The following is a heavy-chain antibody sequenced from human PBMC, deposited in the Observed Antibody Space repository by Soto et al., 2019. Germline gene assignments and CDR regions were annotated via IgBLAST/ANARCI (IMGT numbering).Heavy chain of an antibody. CDR3: ARGGFVAGLYNAMDA. CDR1: GGTLSTNA. J-gene: IGHJ6*02. D-gene: IGHD6-19*01. CDR2: IIPMFGSP. Sequence: SVKVSCKASGGTLSTNAISWVRQAPGQGLEWMGAIIPMFGSPKYAQKFLGRVTITADNPTSTIYMEMISLTSADTAVYYCARGGFVAGLYNAMDAWGQGTTVTVSS. V-gene: IGHV1-69*06.